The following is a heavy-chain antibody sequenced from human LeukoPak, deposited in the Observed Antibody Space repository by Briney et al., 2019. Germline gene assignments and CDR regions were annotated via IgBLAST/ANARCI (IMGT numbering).Heavy chain of an antibody. V-gene: IGHV1-69*13. Sequence: ASVKVSCKAFGGTFSSYAISWVRQAPGQGLEWMGGIIPIFGTANYAQKFQGRVTITADESTSTAYMELSSLRSEDTAVYYCARGAGQSAYYYYYYMDVWGKGTTVTVSS. J-gene: IGHJ6*03. D-gene: IGHD3-10*01. CDR1: GGTFSSYA. CDR2: IIPIFGTA. CDR3: ARGAGQSAYYYYYYMDV.